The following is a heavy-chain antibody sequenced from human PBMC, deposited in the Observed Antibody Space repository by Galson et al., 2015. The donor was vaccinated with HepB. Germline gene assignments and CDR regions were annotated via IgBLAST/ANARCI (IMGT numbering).Heavy chain of an antibody. CDR3: AKADNSGWPRFCDY. D-gene: IGHD6-19*01. J-gene: IGHJ4*02. Sequence: SLRLSCAASGFIFSSYAMSWVRQAPGKGLEWVSTISASGGSTYYADSVKGRFTISRDNSKNTLYLQMDTLRAEDTAVYYCAKADNSGWPRFCDYWGQGTLVTVSS. CDR2: ISASGGST. V-gene: IGHV3-23*01. CDR1: GFIFSSYA.